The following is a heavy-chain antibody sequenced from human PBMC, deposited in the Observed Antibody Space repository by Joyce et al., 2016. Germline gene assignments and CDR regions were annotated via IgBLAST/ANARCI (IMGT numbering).Heavy chain of an antibody. CDR2: IYYTGDA. D-gene: IGHD2-15*01. J-gene: IGHJ3*02. Sequence: QLQLQESGPGLVKPSETLSLTCTVSGGSISSSSYYWGWIRQPPGKGLEWIGSIYYTGDAYYNPSLKSRVTISVDTSKNQFSRKLSSVTAADTAVYYCAGRRVVGRWAFDIWGQGTMVTVSS. CDR1: GGSISSSSYY. V-gene: IGHV4-39*01. CDR3: AGRRVVGRWAFDI.